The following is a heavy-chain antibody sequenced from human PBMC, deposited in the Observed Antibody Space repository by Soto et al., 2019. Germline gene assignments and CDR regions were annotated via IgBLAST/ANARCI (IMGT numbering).Heavy chain of an antibody. J-gene: IGHJ5*02. Sequence: PRLSCAASGFTFSSYAMSWVRQAPGKGLEWVSAISGSGGSTYYADSVKGRFTISRDNSKNTLYLQMNSLRAEDTAVYYCAKANGIAARRGWFDPWGQGTLVTVSS. V-gene: IGHV3-23*01. D-gene: IGHD6-6*01. CDR3: AKANGIAARRGWFDP. CDR1: GFTFSSYA. CDR2: ISGSGGST.